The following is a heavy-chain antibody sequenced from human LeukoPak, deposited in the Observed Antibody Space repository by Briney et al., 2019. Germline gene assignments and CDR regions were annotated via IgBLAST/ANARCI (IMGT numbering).Heavy chain of an antibody. CDR2: ISAYNGNT. CDR3: ARDQSVRLLQTSSTYFKHVFAI. D-gene: IGHD6-13*01. V-gene: IGHV1-18*01. Sequence: ASVKVSCKSSGYTFTNYGISWGRQPPALGLEWMGWISAYNGNTNYAQKVQGRVTMTTDTSTSTAYMELRSLRFDDTAVYYCARDQSVRLLQTSSTYFKHVFAIWGQGSMVTVSS. CDR1: GYTFTNYG. J-gene: IGHJ3*02.